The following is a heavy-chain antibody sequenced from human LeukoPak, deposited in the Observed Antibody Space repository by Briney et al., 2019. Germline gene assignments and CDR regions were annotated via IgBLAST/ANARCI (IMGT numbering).Heavy chain of an antibody. D-gene: IGHD3-22*01. Sequence: GGSLRLSCAASGFTFSDYYMSWIRQAPGKGLEWVSYISRMGTTIYYADSVKGRFTISRDNAKNSLYLQMNSLRAEDTAVYYCARDYYDSSGCIDSWGQGTLVTVSS. CDR2: ISRMGTTI. J-gene: IGHJ4*02. CDR1: GFTFSDYY. V-gene: IGHV3-11*01. CDR3: ARDYYDSSGCIDS.